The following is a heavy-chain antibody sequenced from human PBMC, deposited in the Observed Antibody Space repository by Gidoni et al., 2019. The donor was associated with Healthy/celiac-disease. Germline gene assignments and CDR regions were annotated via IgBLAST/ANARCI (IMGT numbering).Heavy chain of an antibody. CDR1: GFTFSSYG. Sequence: QVQLVESGGGVVPPGRSLRLSCAASGFTFSSYGMHWVRQAPGKGLEWVAVISYDGSNKYYADSVKGRFTISRDNSKNTLYLQMNSLRAEDTAVYYCAKDGYGGNWDYWGQGTLVTVSS. CDR3: AKDGYGGNWDY. D-gene: IGHD2-15*01. J-gene: IGHJ4*02. CDR2: ISYDGSNK. V-gene: IGHV3-30*18.